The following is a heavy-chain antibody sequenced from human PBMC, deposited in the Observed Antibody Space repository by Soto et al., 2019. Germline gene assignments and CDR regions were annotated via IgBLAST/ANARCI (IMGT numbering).Heavy chain of an antibody. Sequence: GESLKISCKGPGHLFNNHWIGWVRQTPGKGLEWMGLIFTRDSETKTSPSFQGHVSFSVDNSINTAYPQWTSLKTADTGMYFCARGYFDSGHGYDLWGQGTLVTVSS. D-gene: IGHD3-10*01. CDR3: ARGYFDSGHGYDL. J-gene: IGHJ5*02. CDR2: IFTRDSET. V-gene: IGHV5-51*01. CDR1: GHLFNNHW.